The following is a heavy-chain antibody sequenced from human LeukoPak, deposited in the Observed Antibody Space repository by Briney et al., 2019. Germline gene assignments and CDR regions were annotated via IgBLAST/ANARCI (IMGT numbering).Heavy chain of an antibody. J-gene: IGHJ4*02. CDR2: INHSGST. Sequence: SETLSLTCAVYGGSFSGYYWSWIRQPPGKGLEWIGEINHSGSTNYNPSLKSRVTISVDTSKNQFSLKVSSVTAADTAVYYCARGQGTVTTHWGQGTLVTVSS. D-gene: IGHD4-17*01. V-gene: IGHV4-34*01. CDR1: GGSFSGYY. CDR3: ARGQGTVTTH.